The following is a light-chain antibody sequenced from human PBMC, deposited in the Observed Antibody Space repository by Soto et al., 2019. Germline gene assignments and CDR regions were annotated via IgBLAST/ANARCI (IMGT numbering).Light chain of an antibody. V-gene: IGKV1-33*01. CDR1: QDISNY. CDR2: DAS. CDR3: QQYDNLPLT. Sequence: DIQMTQSPSSLSASVGGRVTITCQASQDISNYLNWYQQKPGKAPKLLIYDASNLETGVPSRFSGSGSGTDFTFTISSLQPEDIATYYSQQYDNLPLTFGPGT. J-gene: IGKJ3*01.